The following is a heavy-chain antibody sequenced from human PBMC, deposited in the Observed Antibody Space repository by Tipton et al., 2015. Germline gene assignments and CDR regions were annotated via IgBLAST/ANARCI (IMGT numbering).Heavy chain of an antibody. J-gene: IGHJ5*02. CDR3: ARFMGYSYGPDNWFDP. CDR2: VYHSGTP. CDR1: GTSINSYY. D-gene: IGHD5-18*01. V-gene: IGHV4-59*01. Sequence: TLSLTCTVSGTSINSYYWTWIRQPPGKGLEWIDYVYHSGTPKYNPSLHGRINLSIDTSNNQISLKLNSVTAADTAVYYCARFMGYSYGPDNWFDPWGQGTLVTVSS.